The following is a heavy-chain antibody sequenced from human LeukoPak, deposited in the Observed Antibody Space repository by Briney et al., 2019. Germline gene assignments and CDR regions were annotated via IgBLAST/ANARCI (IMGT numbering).Heavy chain of an antibody. CDR2: IYYSGST. D-gene: IGHD3-10*01. V-gene: IGHV4-39*07. CDR1: GGSISSSSYY. J-gene: IGHJ5*02. Sequence: SETLSLTCTVSGGSISSSSYYWGWIRQPPGKGLEWIGSIYYSGSTYYNPSLKSRVTISVDTSKNQFSLKLSSVTAADTAVYYCARRAFYGSGSYYKSRPPNHNWFDPWGQGTLVTVSS. CDR3: ARRAFYGSGSYYKSRPPNHNWFDP.